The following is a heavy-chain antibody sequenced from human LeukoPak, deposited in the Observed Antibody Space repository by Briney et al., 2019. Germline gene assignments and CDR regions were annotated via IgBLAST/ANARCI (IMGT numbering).Heavy chain of an antibody. D-gene: IGHD2-8*02. J-gene: IGHJ3*02. CDR2: ISGSGGST. CDR3: ARDQAFGGVPDAFDI. Sequence: PGGSLRLSCAASEFTFSSYAMSWVRQAPGKGLEWVSAISGSGGSTYYADSVKGRFTISRDNSKNTLYLQMNSLRAEDTAVYYCARDQAFGGVPDAFDIWGQGTMVTVSS. V-gene: IGHV3-23*01. CDR1: EFTFSSYA.